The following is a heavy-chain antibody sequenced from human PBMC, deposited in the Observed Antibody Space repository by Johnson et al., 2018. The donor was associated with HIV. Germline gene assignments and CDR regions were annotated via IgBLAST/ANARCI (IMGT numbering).Heavy chain of an antibody. CDR2: IKSETDAGTT. CDR3: TTLPPTWRAFHI. Sequence: VQLVESGGGLVKPGGSLRLSCAASGFSFTNAWMSWVRQAPGKGLEWVGRIKSETDAGTTHYFALVKGRFIISRDDSKNTLYLHMKSLKTEDTAVYFCTTLPPTWRAFHIWGQGTMVTVSS. V-gene: IGHV3-15*06. J-gene: IGHJ3*02. CDR1: GFSFTNAW. D-gene: IGHD4-11*01.